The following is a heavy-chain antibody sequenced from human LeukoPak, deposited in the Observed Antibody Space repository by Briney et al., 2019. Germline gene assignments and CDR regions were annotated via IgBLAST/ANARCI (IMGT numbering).Heavy chain of an antibody. CDR3: ARGYYDFWSGKTKGGAFDI. CDR1: GYTFTGYY. CDR2: INPNSGGT. D-gene: IGHD3-3*01. V-gene: IGHV1-2*02. J-gene: IGHJ3*02. Sequence: VASVKVSCKASGYTFTGYYMHWVRQAPGQGLEWMGWINPNSGGTNYAQKFQGRVTMTRDTSISTAYMELSRLRSDDTAVYYCARGYYDFWSGKTKGGAFDIWGQGTMVTVSS.